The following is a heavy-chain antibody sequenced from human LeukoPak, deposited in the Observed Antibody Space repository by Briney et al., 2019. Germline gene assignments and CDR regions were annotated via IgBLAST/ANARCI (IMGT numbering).Heavy chain of an antibody. CDR1: GFTFSTYW. D-gene: IGHD1-7*01. CDR3: ARDRGTITGTIWFDP. J-gene: IGHJ5*02. V-gene: IGHV3-21*01. CDR2: ISSSSSYI. Sequence: AGGSLRLSCAASGFTFSTYWMHWVRQAPGKGLEWVSSISSSSSYIYYADSVKGRFTISRDNAKNSLYLQMNSLRAEDTAVYYCARDRGTITGTIWFDPWGQGTLVTVSS.